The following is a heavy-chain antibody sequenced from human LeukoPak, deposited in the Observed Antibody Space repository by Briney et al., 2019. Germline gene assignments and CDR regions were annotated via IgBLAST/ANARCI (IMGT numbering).Heavy chain of an antibody. D-gene: IGHD2-2*01. Sequence: SVKVSCKASGGTFSSYTISWVRQAPGQGLEWMGRIIPILGIANYAQKFQGRVTITADKSTSTAYMELSSLRSEDTAVYYCASTFGYCNSTSCSAFDYWGQGTLVTVSS. CDR2: IIPILGIA. V-gene: IGHV1-69*02. CDR3: ASTFGYCNSTSCSAFDY. J-gene: IGHJ4*02. CDR1: GGTFSSYT.